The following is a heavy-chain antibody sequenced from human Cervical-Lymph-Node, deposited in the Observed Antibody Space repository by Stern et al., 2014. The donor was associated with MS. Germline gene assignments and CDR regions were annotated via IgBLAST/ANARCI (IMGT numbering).Heavy chain of an antibody. Sequence: VQLVESGGGVVQPGRSLSLSCVASGFTFSTYAMHWVRQAPGKGLELLACVSYDGTQRNSTDSVKARFTISRDNSKNTLYLHMNSLRDEDTAVYFCARGGRGVGLEYWGQGALVTVSS. CDR3: ARGGRGVGLEY. V-gene: IGHV3-30-3*01. D-gene: IGHD3-10*01. J-gene: IGHJ4*02. CDR1: GFTFSTYA. CDR2: VSYDGTQR.